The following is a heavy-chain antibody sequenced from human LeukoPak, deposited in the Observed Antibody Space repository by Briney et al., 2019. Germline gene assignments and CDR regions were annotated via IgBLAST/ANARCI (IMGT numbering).Heavy chain of an antibody. V-gene: IGHV3-30*18. CDR2: ISYDGSKN. CDR1: GFDFNSSG. Sequence: GGSLRLSCAASGFDFNSSGMHWVRQAPGKGLEWVAVISYDGSKNFYADSVKGRFTISRHNSKSTLFLQLNSLKLEDTAVYYCAKSISAAGDFWGQGSLVTVSS. J-gene: IGHJ4*02. D-gene: IGHD6-13*01. CDR3: AKSISAAGDF.